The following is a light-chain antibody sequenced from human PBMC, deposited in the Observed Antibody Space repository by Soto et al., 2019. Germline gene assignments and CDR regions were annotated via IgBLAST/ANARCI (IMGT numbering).Light chain of an antibody. J-gene: IGKJ4*01. V-gene: IGKV3-11*01. Sequence: ETVLTQSPATLSLSPGQRATFSCRASQSVGSCLAWYQQKPGRAPRLLIYDASNRATGIPARFSGSGSGTDFTLTISRLEPEDFAVYYCQQRTDSPFTFGQGTKLEIK. CDR1: QSVGSC. CDR2: DAS. CDR3: QQRTDSPFT.